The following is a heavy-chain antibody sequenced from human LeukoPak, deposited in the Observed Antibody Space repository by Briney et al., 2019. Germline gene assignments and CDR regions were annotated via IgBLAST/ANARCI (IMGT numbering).Heavy chain of an antibody. V-gene: IGHV3-23*01. D-gene: IGHD3-22*01. CDR2: FSGSGGST. Sequence: PGGSLRLSCAASGFTFSSYAMSWVRQAPGKGLEWVSVFSGSGGSTYYADSVKGRFTISRDNSKNTLYLQMNSLRAEDTAVYYCAKGPYYYDSSGYYPFDYWGQGTLVTVSS. CDR1: GFTFSSYA. J-gene: IGHJ4*02. CDR3: AKGPYYYDSSGYYPFDY.